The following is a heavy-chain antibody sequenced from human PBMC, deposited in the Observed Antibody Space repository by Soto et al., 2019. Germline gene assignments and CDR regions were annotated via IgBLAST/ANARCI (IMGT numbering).Heavy chain of an antibody. V-gene: IGHV3-23*01. CDR3: AKAPYDYVWGSYRLSPFDY. Sequence: PGGSLRLSCAASGFTFSSYAMSWVRQAPGKGLEWVSAISGSGGSTYYADSVKGRFTISRDNSKNTLYLQMNSLRAEDTAVYYCAKAPYDYVWGSYRLSPFDYWGQGTLVTVSS. CDR1: GFTFSSYA. CDR2: ISGSGGST. D-gene: IGHD3-16*02. J-gene: IGHJ4*02.